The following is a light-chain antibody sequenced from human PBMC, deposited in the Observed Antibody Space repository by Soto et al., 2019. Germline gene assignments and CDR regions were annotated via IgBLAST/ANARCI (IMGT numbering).Light chain of an antibody. CDR3: QKLNSYPHT. J-gene: IGKJ4*01. V-gene: IGKV1-9*01. CDR1: QGISSY. CDR2: AAS. Sequence: IQLTQSPSSLSASVGDRVTITCRASQGISSYLAWYQQKPGKAPKLLIYAASTLQSGVPSRFSGNGSGTDFTLTISSLQPEDFATYYCQKLNSYPHTFGGGTKV.